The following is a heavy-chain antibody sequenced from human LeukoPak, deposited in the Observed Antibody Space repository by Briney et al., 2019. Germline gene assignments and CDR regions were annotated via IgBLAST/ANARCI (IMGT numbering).Heavy chain of an antibody. D-gene: IGHD2/OR15-2a*01. V-gene: IGHV3-23*01. J-gene: IGHJ4*02. CDR1: GFTFSNYA. Sequence: GGSLXLSCAASGFTFSNYAMSWVRQALGKGLEWVSGISGSDGTTYYADSVKGRFTISRDNSKNTLYLQMNGLRAEDTAVYYCAKDSAKKYDDYWGQGTLVTVSS. CDR2: ISGSDGTT. CDR3: AKDSAKKYDDY.